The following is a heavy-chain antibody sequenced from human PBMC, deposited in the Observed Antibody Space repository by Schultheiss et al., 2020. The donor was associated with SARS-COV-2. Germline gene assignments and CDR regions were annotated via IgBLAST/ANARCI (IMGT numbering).Heavy chain of an antibody. CDR3: ARDKGAVALRPGWFDP. V-gene: IGHV4-4*07. CDR1: GGSISSYY. CDR2: IYTSGST. Sequence: SETLSLTCTVSGGSISSYYWSWIRQPAGKGLEWIGRIYTSGSTNYNPSLKSRVTMSVDTSKNQFSLKLSSVTAADTAVYYCARDKGAVALRPGWFDPWGQGTLVTVSS. D-gene: IGHD6-19*01. J-gene: IGHJ5*02.